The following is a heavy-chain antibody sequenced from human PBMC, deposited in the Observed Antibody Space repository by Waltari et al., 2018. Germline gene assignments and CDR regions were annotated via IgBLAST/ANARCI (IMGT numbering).Heavy chain of an antibody. J-gene: IGHJ4*02. CDR2: ISYDGSNK. Sequence: QLQLVESGGGVVQPGRSLRLSCAASGFTFSSYAMHWVRQAPGKGLEWVAVISYDGSNKYYADAVKGRFTISRDNAKNSLYLQMNSLRAEDTAVYYCARERGIAVVDYWGQGTLVTVSS. D-gene: IGHD6-19*01. V-gene: IGHV3-30-3*01. CDR3: ARERGIAVVDY. CDR1: GFTFSSYA.